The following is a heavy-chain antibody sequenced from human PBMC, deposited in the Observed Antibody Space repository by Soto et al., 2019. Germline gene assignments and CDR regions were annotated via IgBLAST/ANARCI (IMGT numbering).Heavy chain of an antibody. Sequence: ASVKVSCKASGGTFSSYAISWVRQAPGQGLEWMGGIIPIFGTANYAQKFQGRVTITADESTSTAYMELSSLRSEDTAVYYCARDNAAVYYDILTGYYNHYGMDVWGQGTTVTVSS. CDR3: ARDNAAVYYDILTGYYNHYGMDV. CDR2: IIPIFGTA. J-gene: IGHJ6*02. CDR1: GGTFSSYA. D-gene: IGHD3-9*01. V-gene: IGHV1-69*13.